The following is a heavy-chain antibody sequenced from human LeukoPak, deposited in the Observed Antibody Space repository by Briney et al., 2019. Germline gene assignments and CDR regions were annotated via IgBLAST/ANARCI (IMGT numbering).Heavy chain of an antibody. CDR3: AREGSGSYMVWYYYGMDV. V-gene: IGHV3-30-3*01. Sequence: GGSLRLSRAASGFTLSSYALHWVRQAPGRGLEWGAVISYDGSNKYYTDSVKGRFTISRDKSKNTLYLQMNSLRAEDTAVYYCAREGSGSYMVWYYYGMDVWGQGTTVTVSS. J-gene: IGHJ6*02. CDR2: ISYDGSNK. D-gene: IGHD1-26*01. CDR1: GFTLSSYA.